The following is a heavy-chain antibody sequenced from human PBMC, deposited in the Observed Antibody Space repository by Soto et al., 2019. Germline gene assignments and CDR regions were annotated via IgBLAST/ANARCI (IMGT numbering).Heavy chain of an antibody. CDR2: INAYNGNT. V-gene: IGHV1-18*01. CDR1: GYTFTSYG. D-gene: IGHD1-26*01. J-gene: IGHJ4*02. CDR3: ARGDRSPNY. Sequence: QVQLVQSGGEVKKPGASVKVSCKASGYTFTSYGITWVRQAPGQGLEWIGYINAYNGNTNYAQNRQDRVTMTTDTYPSTAYRELRSLSSDDTAVYYCARGDRSPNYWGQGTLVTVSS.